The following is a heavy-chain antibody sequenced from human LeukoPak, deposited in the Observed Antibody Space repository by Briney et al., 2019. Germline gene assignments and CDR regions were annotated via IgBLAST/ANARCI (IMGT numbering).Heavy chain of an antibody. CDR2: IYYSGST. Sequence: PETLSLTCTVSGGSISSSSYYWGWIRQPPGKGLEWIGSIYYSGSTYYNPSLKSRVTISVDTSKNQFSLKLSSVTAADTAVYYCARDPIDSGWFDPWGQGTLVTVSS. D-gene: IGHD3-10*01. V-gene: IGHV4-39*07. CDR3: ARDPIDSGWFDP. J-gene: IGHJ5*02. CDR1: GGSISSSSYY.